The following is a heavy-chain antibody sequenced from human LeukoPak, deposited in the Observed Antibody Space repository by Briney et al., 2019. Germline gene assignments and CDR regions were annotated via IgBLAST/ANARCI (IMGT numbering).Heavy chain of an antibody. D-gene: IGHD2-2*02. CDR1: GGSISSYY. V-gene: IGHV4-59*08. Sequence: SETLSLTCTVSGGSISSYYWSWIRQPPGKGLEWIGYIYYSGSTNYNPSLKSRVTISVDTSKNQFSLKLSSVTAADTAVYYCARHQSKYCSSTSCYRPGARDLNWFDPWGQGTLVTVSS. J-gene: IGHJ5*02. CDR3: ARHQSKYCSSTSCYRPGARDLNWFDP. CDR2: IYYSGST.